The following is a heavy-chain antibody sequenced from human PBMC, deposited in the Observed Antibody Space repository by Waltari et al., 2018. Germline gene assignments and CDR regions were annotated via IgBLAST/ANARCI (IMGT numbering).Heavy chain of an antibody. CDR3: ARWDDGDYGWFDP. CDR2: ISSSSSYI. J-gene: IGHJ5*02. CDR1: GFTFSRYS. D-gene: IGHD4-17*01. Sequence: VQRVESGGGVVQPGRSLRLSCAASGFTFSRYSMNWVRQAPGKGLEWVSSISSSSSYIYYADSVKGRFTISRDNAKNSLYLQMNRLRAEDTAVYYCARWDDGDYGWFDPWGQGTLVTVSS. V-gene: IGHV3-21*01.